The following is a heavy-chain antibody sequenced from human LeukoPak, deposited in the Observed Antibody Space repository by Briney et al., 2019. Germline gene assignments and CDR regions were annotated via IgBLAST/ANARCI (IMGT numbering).Heavy chain of an antibody. CDR1: GGYISSYY. D-gene: IGHD3-22*01. CDR3: ARPSYYYDSSGFYLNWFDP. Sequence: SETLSLTCSVSGGYISSYYWSWIRQPPGKGLEWIGYIYYSGSTYYNPSLKSRVTISVDTSKNQFSLKLSSVTAADTAVYYCARPSYYYDSSGFYLNWFDPWGQGTLVTVSS. CDR2: IYYSGST. V-gene: IGHV4-59*08. J-gene: IGHJ5*02.